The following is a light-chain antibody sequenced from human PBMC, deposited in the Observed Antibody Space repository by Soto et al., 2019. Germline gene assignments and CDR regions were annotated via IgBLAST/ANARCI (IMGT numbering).Light chain of an antibody. CDR1: GSNLGAKYA. V-gene: IGLV1-40*01. CDR3: QSYDTSLSGSV. Sequence: QSVLTQPPSVSGAPGRKVTISCTGSGSNLGAKYAVHWYQQLPGTAPKLLIYDNINRPSGVPDRFSGSKSDTSASLAITGLQAEDEADYYCQSYDTSLSGSVFGGGTKLTVL. J-gene: IGLJ3*02. CDR2: DNI.